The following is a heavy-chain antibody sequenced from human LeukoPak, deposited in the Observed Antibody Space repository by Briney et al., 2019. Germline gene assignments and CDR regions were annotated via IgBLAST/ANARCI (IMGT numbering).Heavy chain of an antibody. D-gene: IGHD2-21*02. V-gene: IGHV1-69*13. CDR3: ARAPSLVVTASPWLGWFDP. Sequence: SVKVSCKAAGGTFSSYAISWVRQAPGQGLEWMGGIIPIFGTAKYAQKFQGRVTITADELTRTAYIELSSLRSEDTAVYYCARAPSLVVTASPWLGWFDPWGQGTLVTVSS. CDR1: GGTFSSYA. J-gene: IGHJ5*02. CDR2: IIPIFGTA.